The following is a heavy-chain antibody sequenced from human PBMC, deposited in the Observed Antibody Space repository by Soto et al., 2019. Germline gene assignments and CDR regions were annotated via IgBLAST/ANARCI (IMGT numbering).Heavy chain of an antibody. CDR2: FDPEDGET. J-gene: IGHJ6*03. CDR3: ATHLLRSKRDYYYYYIDV. Sequence: ASVNASCKVSGYTLTELSMHWVRQAPGKGLEWMGGFDPEDGETIYAQKFQGRVTMTEDTSTDTAYMELSSLRSEDTAVYYCATHLLRSKRDYYYYYIDVWGKGTTVTVSS. D-gene: IGHD4-17*01. V-gene: IGHV1-24*01. CDR1: GYTLTELS.